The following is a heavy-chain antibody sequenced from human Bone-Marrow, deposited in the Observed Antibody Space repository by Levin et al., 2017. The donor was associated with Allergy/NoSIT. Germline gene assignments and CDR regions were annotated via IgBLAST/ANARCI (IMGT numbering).Heavy chain of an antibody. CDR1: GFTFSSYS. V-gene: IGHV3-21*01. Sequence: GESLKISCAASGFTFSSYSMNWVRQAPGKGLEWVSSISSSSSYIYYADSVKGRFTISRDNAKNSLYLQMNSLRAEDTAVYYCARSDILTGYYIDYWGQGTLVTVSS. J-gene: IGHJ4*02. D-gene: IGHD3-9*01. CDR2: ISSSSSYI. CDR3: ARSDILTGYYIDY.